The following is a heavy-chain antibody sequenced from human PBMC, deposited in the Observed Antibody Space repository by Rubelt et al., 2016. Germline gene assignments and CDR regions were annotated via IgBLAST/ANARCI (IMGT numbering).Heavy chain of an antibody. CDR1: GFIFTNYW. Sequence: EVRLVESGGDLVQPGGSLRLSCATSGFIFTNYWMHWVRQAPGKGLVWVSRVYCVGDNEVYADSVKGRFTASKDKATNTLHLQMDSLSVDDTAVYYCARGLRGPDFWGQGTVVTVSS. D-gene: IGHD3-10*01. CDR2: VYCVGDNE. V-gene: IGHV3-74*01. J-gene: IGHJ1*01. CDR3: ARGLRGPDF.